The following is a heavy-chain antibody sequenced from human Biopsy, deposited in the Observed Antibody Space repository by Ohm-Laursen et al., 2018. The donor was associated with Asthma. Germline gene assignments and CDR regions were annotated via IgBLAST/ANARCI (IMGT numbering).Heavy chain of an antibody. V-gene: IGHV1-18*01. CDR2: ISVYNGNT. CDR1: GYTFNSAG. D-gene: IGHD3-10*01. CDR3: ARAVDYSHYYGIDV. J-gene: IGHJ6*02. Sequence: ASVKISCKTSGYTFNSAGITWVRQAPGQGLEWMGWISVYNGNTKVAQKLQDRVTMITDTSTTTAYMELRSLRSDDTAVYFCARAVDYSHYYGIDVWGQGTTVTVS.